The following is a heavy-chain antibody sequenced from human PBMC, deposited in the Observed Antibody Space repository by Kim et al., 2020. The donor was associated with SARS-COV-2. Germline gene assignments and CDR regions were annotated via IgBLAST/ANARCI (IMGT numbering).Heavy chain of an antibody. CDR1: GFTFSSYA. J-gene: IGHJ3*02. Sequence: GGSLRLSCAASGFTFSSYAMSWVRQAPGKGLEWVSAISGSGGSTYYADSVKGRFTISRDNSKNTLYLQMNSLRAEDTAVYYCAKDQFPRRDGYNYYAFDIWGQGTMVTVSS. CDR2: ISGSGGST. D-gene: IGHD5-12*01. V-gene: IGHV3-23*01. CDR3: AKDQFPRRDGYNYYAFDI.